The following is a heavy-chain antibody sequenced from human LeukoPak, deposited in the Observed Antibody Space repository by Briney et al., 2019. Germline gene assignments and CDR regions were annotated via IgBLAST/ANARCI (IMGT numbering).Heavy chain of an antibody. CDR3: AREPVTLESSFDY. CDR1: GGAFSSYA. CDR2: IIPIFGTA. V-gene: IGHV1-69*13. J-gene: IGHJ4*02. D-gene: IGHD2/OR15-2a*01. Sequence: ASVKVSCKASGGAFSSYAISWVRQAPGQGLEWMGGIIPIFGTANYAQKFQGRVTITADESTSTAYMELSSLRSEDTAVYYCAREPVTLESSFDYWGQGTLVTVSS.